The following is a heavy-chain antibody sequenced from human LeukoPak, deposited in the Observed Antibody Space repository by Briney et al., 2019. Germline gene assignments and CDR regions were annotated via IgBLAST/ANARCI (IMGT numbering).Heavy chain of an antibody. CDR2: ISSGTSNI. Sequence: GGSLRLSCTGSGFIFNSYGINWVRQAPGKGLEWVAYISSGTSNIFYADSVKGRFTISRDHAKDSVLLQMNSLRVEDTALYFCARDGVMAETPFYFDSWGQGALVTVSS. D-gene: IGHD2-21*01. J-gene: IGHJ4*02. CDR3: ARDGVMAETPFYFDS. V-gene: IGHV3-48*01. CDR1: GFIFNSYG.